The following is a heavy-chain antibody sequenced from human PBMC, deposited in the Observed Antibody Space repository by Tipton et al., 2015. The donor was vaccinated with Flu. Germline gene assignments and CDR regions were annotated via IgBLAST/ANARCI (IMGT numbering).Heavy chain of an antibody. CDR2: IYYSGST. J-gene: IGHJ6*03. CDR1: GGSISSYY. D-gene: IGHD6-19*01. Sequence: TLSLTCTVSGGSISSYYWSWIRQPPGKGLEWIGYIYYSGSTNYNPSLKSRVTISVDTSKNQFSLKLSSVTAADTAVYYCARVVAVPYYYYYYMDVWGKGTTVTVSS. V-gene: IGHV4-59*01. CDR3: ARVVAVPYYYYYYMDV.